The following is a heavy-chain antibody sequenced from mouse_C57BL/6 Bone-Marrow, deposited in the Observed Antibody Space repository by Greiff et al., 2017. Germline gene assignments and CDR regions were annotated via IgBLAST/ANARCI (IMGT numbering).Heavy chain of an antibody. CDR1: GFTFSSYG. CDR3: ARRGVVATPCWYFDV. V-gene: IGHV5-6*01. J-gene: IGHJ1*03. D-gene: IGHD1-1*01. Sequence: EVHLVESGGDLVKPGGSLKLSCAASGFTFSSYGMSWVRQTPDKRLEWVATISSGGSYTYYPDSVKGRFTISRDNANNTLYLQMSSLKSENTAMYYCARRGVVATPCWYFDVWGTGTAVTVSS. CDR2: ISSGGSYT.